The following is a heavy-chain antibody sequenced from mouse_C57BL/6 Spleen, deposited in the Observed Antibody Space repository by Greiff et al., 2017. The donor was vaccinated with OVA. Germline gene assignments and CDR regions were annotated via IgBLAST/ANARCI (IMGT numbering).Heavy chain of an antibody. CDR1: GYTFTSYW. D-gene: IGHD1-1*01. J-gene: IGHJ3*01. CDR3: ARAGDYYGSSLFAY. CDR2: IYPSDSET. V-gene: IGHV1-61*01. Sequence: QVQLKQPGAELVRPGSSVKLSCKASGYTFTSYWMDWVKQRPGQGLEWIGNIYPSDSETHYNQKFKDKATLTVDKSSSTAYMQLSSLTSEDSAVYYCARAGDYYGSSLFAYWGQGTLVTVSA.